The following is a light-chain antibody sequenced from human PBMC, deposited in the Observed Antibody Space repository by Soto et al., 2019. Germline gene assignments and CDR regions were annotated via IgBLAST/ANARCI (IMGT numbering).Light chain of an antibody. J-gene: IGLJ2*01. Sequence: QSVLTQPPSASETPGQRVTISCSGSSSNIGSNTVNWYQQLPGTAPKLLIYNNNQRPSGVPDRFSGSKSGTSASLAISGLQSEDEADYYCAACDDSLNGVVFGGGTKVTVL. V-gene: IGLV1-44*01. CDR1: SSNIGSNT. CDR2: NNN. CDR3: AACDDSLNGVV.